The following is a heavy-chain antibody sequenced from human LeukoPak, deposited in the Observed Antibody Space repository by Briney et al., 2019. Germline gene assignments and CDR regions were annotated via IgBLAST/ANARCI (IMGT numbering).Heavy chain of an antibody. D-gene: IGHD2-21*01. Sequence: GGSLRLSCAASGFTLSSYWMSWVRQAPGKGLEWVSSISSISSYIYYADAVKGRFTISRDNAKISLYLQMNSLRVEDTAVYYCARPRGCGTATCSNFDYWGQGTLVSVSS. CDR2: ISSISSYI. CDR3: ARPRGCGTATCSNFDY. J-gene: IGHJ4*02. CDR1: GFTLSSYW. V-gene: IGHV3-21*01.